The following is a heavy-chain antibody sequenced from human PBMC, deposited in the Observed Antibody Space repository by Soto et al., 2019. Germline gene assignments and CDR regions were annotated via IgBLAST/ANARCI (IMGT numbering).Heavy chain of an antibody. D-gene: IGHD2-21*02. Sequence: SETLSLTCTVSGVSITGGDYYWSWIRQAPGKGLEWIGNIFYNGATSYNPSLESRVTISLDRSKNQFSLKLDSVTAADTAVYCCARDRRVTNSWSPGDCYQYGFDVWSQGTTVTVSS. CDR3: ARDRRVTNSWSPGDCYQYGFDV. CDR1: GVSITGGDYY. V-gene: IGHV4-30-4*01. J-gene: IGHJ6*02. CDR2: IFYNGAT.